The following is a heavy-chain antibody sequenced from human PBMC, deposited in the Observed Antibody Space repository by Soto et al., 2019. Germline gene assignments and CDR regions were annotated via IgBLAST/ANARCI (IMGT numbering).Heavy chain of an antibody. D-gene: IGHD2-2*01. CDR3: ARDSLAGIVVVPAAISVGNWFDP. CDR1: GGTFSSYA. V-gene: IGHV1-69*05. CDR2: IIPIFGTA. Sequence: ASVKVSCKASGGTFSSYAISWVRQAPGQGLEWMGGIIPIFGTANYAQKFQGRVTMTRDTSTCTVYMELSSLRSEDTAVYYCARDSLAGIVVVPAAISVGNWFDPWGQGTLVTVSS. J-gene: IGHJ5*02.